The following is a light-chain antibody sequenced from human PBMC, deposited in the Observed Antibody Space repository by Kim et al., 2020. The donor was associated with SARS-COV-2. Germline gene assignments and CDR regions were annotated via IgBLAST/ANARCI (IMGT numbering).Light chain of an antibody. CDR2: YDS. CDR1: NMGSKS. J-gene: IGLJ3*02. CDR3: QAWDSSSVLRV. V-gene: IGLV3-21*01. Sequence: SYELTQPPSVSVAPGQTARITCGGNNMGSKSVHWYQQKPGQAPVLVIYYDSDRPSGIPERFSGSNSGNTATLTISRVEAGDEADYYCQAWDSSSVLRVFG.